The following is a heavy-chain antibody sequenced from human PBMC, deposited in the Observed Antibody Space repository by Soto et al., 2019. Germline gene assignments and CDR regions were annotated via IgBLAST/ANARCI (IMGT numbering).Heavy chain of an antibody. CDR2: INPTLDST. Sequence: QEQVVQSGPAMKEPGSSVKVSCRASGIMSSGYGFSWVRQAPGQGLEWVGRINPTLDSTQYAQNLQGRVSITVDKSTDTSYLEVTSLRLEDTAIYFWATMKRARLDSWCRGTVVTVSS. J-gene: IGHJ4*02. D-gene: IGHD6-25*01. CDR3: ATMKRARLDS. CDR1: GIMSSGYG. V-gene: IGHV1-69*09.